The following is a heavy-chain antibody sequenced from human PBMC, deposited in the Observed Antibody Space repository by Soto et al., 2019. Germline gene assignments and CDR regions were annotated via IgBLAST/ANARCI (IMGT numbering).Heavy chain of an antibody. CDR3: ARDVIVGAPDYLHY. CDR1: GFTFTNCA. Sequence: QVQLVESGGGVVQPGRSLRLSCAASGFTFTNCAIHWVRQAPGKGLEWVAVVGSDGMHKYYGDFVKGRFTISRVTSANTVYLQMERLTSEDPAVYYCARDVIVGAPDYLHYWGRGTLVSDSS. CDR2: VGSDGMHK. J-gene: IGHJ4*02. V-gene: IGHV3-30*01. D-gene: IGHD1-26*01.